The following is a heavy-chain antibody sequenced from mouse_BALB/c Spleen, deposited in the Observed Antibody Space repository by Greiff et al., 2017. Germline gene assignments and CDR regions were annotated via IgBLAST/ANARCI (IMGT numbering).Heavy chain of an antibody. D-gene: IGHD4-1*02. CDR1: GFTFSDFY. V-gene: IGHV7-1*02. CDR2: SRNKANDYTT. CDR3: ARDAQLGYFDY. Sequence: EVKVVESGGGLVQPGGSLRLSCATSGFTFSDFYMEWVRQPPGKRLEWIAASRNKANDYTTEYSASVKGRFIVSRDTSQSILYLQMNALRAEDTAIYYCARDAQLGYFDYWGQGTTLTVSS. J-gene: IGHJ2*01.